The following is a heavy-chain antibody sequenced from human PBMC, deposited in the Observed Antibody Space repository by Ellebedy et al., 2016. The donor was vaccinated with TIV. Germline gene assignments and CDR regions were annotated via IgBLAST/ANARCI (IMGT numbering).Heavy chain of an antibody. Sequence: AASVKVSCKASGYTFTGYYIHWVRQAPGQGLEWMGWINPYSGGTNYAQKFQGRVTMTRDTSISTAYMELGRLKSDDTAVYYCARDIKWETILNGGWYVWGQGTLVTVSS. CDR2: INPYSGGT. V-gene: IGHV1-2*02. CDR1: GYTFTGYY. D-gene: IGHD6-19*01. J-gene: IGHJ4*02. CDR3: ARDIKWETILNGGWYV.